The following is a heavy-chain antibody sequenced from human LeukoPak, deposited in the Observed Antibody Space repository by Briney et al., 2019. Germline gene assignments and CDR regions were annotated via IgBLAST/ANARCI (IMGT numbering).Heavy chain of an antibody. CDR1: GGSISSSSYY. J-gene: IGHJ4*02. CDR3: ASLRERSYYTRGFDY. Sequence: SETLSLTCTVSGGSISSSSYYWGWIRQHPGKGLEWIGSIYYSGSTYYNSSLKGRVTISVDTSKDQFSLKLSSVTAADTAVYYCASLRERSYYTRGFDYWGQGSLVTVSS. V-gene: IGHV4-39*01. D-gene: IGHD5-18*01. CDR2: IYYSGST.